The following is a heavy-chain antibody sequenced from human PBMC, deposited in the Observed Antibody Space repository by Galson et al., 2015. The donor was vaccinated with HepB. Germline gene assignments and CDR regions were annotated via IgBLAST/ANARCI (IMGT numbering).Heavy chain of an antibody. CDR3: ARRTGWSNWLDP. D-gene: IGHD6-19*01. V-gene: IGHV5-51*01. CDR1: GYTFTNYW. Sequence: QSGAEVKKPGESLKISCKGSGYTFTNYWIGWMRQMPGKGLEWMGIIYPSDSDIRYSPSFQGQVTISVDKSICTAYLQWSSLKASDSAMYYCARRTGWSNWLDPWGQGTLVTISS. CDR2: IYPSDSDI. J-gene: IGHJ5*02.